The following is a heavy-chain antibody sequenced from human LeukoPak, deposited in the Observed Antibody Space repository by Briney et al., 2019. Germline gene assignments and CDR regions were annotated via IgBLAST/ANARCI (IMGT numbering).Heavy chain of an antibody. CDR3: AKGFGWSFDL. Sequence: PGGSLRLSCAASGFTFSSYVMSWVRQAPGKGLEWVSAIRGTGDTYYVDSVEGRLTISRDNSKNTLYLEMNSLRAEDTAVYYCAKGFGWSFDLWGRGTLVTVSS. CDR2: IRGTGDT. J-gene: IGHJ2*01. D-gene: IGHD3-10*01. V-gene: IGHV3-23*01. CDR1: GFTFSSYV.